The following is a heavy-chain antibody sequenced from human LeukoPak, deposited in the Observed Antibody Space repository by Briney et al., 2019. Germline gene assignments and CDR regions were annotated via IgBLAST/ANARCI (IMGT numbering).Heavy chain of an antibody. CDR3: ARDAYRGGRPYYFDY. J-gene: IGHJ4*02. CDR2: ISYDGSNK. Sequence: GRSLRLSCAASGFTFSSYAMHWVRQAPGKGPEWVAVISYDGSNKYYADSVKGRFTISRDNSKNTLYLQMNSLRAEDTAVYYCARDAYRGGRPYYFDYWGQGTLVTVSS. V-gene: IGHV3-30*04. CDR1: GFTFSSYA. D-gene: IGHD2-21*01.